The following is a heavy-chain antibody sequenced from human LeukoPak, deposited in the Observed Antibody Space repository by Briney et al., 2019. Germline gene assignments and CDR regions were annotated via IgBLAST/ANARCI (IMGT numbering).Heavy chain of an antibody. V-gene: IGHV4-39*07. J-gene: IGHJ5*02. CDR2: IYYSGST. CDR3: ARVFTYSSRRPDWFDP. CDR1: GGSISSSSYY. Sequence: SETLSLTCTVSGGSISSSSYYWGWIRQPPGKGLEWIGSIYYSGSTYYNPSLKSRVTISVDTSKNQFSLKLSSVTAADTAVYYCARVFTYSSRRPDWFDPWGQGTLVTVSS. D-gene: IGHD6-13*01.